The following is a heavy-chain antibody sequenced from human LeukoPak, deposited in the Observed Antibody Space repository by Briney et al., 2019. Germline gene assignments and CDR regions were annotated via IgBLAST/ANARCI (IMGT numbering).Heavy chain of an antibody. CDR2: IYYTGST. Sequence: SETLSITCTVSGGSISPYYWSWIRQPPGKGLEWIGYIYYTGSTYYNPSLKSRVTISVDTSKNQFSLKLSSVTAADTAVYYCARAYYHGSGTFDIWGQGTMVTVSS. CDR3: ARAYYHGSGTFDI. J-gene: IGHJ3*02. CDR1: GGSISPYY. V-gene: IGHV4-59*01. D-gene: IGHD3-10*01.